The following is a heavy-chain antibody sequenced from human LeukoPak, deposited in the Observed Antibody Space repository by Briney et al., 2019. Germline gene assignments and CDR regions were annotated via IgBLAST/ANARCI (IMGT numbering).Heavy chain of an antibody. V-gene: IGHV3-21*01. CDR3: ARDRTGYSGYETLDY. CDR1: GFTFSSYS. D-gene: IGHD5-12*01. Sequence: GGSLRLSCAASGFTFSSYSMNWVRQAPGKGLEWVSSISSSSSYIYYADSVKGRFTISRDDAKNSLYLQMNSLRAEDTAVYYCARDRTGYSGYETLDYWGQGTLVTVSS. CDR2: ISSSSSYI. J-gene: IGHJ4*02.